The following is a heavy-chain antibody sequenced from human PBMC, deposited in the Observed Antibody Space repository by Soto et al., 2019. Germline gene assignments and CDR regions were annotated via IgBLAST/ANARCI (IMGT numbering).Heavy chain of an antibody. CDR3: AREGNLGRWIQPLDS. V-gene: IGHV4-59*01. Sequence: PSETLSLTCTVSGGSISGYYWSWIRQPPGKGLEWIGYIYYSGNTDYNPSLKSRVSISVDTSKNHFSLQLISVTTADTAVYFCAREGNLGRWIQPLDSWGQGTLVTVSS. J-gene: IGHJ4*02. D-gene: IGHD2-2*03. CDR1: GGSISGYY. CDR2: IYYSGNT.